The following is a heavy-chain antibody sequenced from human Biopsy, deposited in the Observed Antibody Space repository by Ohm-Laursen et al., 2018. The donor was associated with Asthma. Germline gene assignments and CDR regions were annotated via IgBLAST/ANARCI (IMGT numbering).Heavy chain of an antibody. Sequence: GTLSLTCTVSGGSITSSSYYWGWIRHPPGKGMEWIGSMYHSGSPYYHPSLRSRATISVDTSKNQLSLKMSSVTAADTAVYFCVRHQYSSSWSTFDYWGQGALVTVSS. CDR1: GGSITSSSYY. V-gene: IGHV4-39*01. J-gene: IGHJ4*02. CDR3: VRHQYSSSWSTFDY. D-gene: IGHD3-22*01. CDR2: MYHSGSP.